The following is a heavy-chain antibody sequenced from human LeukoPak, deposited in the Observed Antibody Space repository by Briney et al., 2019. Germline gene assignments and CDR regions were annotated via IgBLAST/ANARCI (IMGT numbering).Heavy chain of an antibody. Sequence: ASVKVSCKASGYTFTCYYMHWVRQAPGQGLEWMGWINPNSGGTNYAQKFQGRVTMTRDTSISTAYMELSRLRSDDTAVYYCARRGYDFWSGYYAFDIWGQGAMVTVSS. CDR1: GYTFTCYY. V-gene: IGHV1-2*02. CDR3: ARRGYDFWSGYYAFDI. J-gene: IGHJ3*02. CDR2: INPNSGGT. D-gene: IGHD3-3*01.